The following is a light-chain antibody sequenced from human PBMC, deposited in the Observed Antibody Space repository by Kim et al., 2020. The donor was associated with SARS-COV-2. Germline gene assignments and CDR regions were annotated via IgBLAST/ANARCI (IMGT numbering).Light chain of an antibody. CDR3: CSYAGSSTVV. CDR2: EVS. CDR1: SSDVGSYNL. V-gene: IGLV2-23*02. J-gene: IGLJ2*01. Sequence: GQSITIPCTGTSSDVGSYNLVSWYQQHPGKAPKLMIYEVSKRPSGVSNRFSGSNSGNTASLTISGLQAEDEADYYCCSYAGSSTVVFGGGTQLTVL.